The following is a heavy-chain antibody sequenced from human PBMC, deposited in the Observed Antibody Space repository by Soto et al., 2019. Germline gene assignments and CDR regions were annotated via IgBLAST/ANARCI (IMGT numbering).Heavy chain of an antibody. Sequence: QVQLVQSGAEVKKPGASVKVSCKASGYTFNNHGITWVRQARGQGLEWMGWINTYNGDTNTAQNLQGRLTMTTDTSATTAYMELRSLRFDDSAVYYCARDSGTPDWFDFWGQGTLVTVSA. CDR3: ARDSGTPDWFDF. J-gene: IGHJ5*01. CDR1: GYTFNNHG. CDR2: INTYNGDT. D-gene: IGHD1-26*01. V-gene: IGHV1-18*01.